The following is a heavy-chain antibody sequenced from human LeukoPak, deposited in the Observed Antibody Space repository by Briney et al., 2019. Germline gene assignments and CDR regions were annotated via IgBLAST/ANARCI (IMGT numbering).Heavy chain of an antibody. J-gene: IGHJ4*02. D-gene: IGHD6-13*01. CDR2: IYTSGST. CDR3: ARDVSSWLDS. V-gene: IGHV4-61*02. Sequence: PSQTLSLTCTVSGGSISSGSYYWSWIRQPAGKGLEWIGRIYTSGSTNYNPSLKSRVTISVDTSKNQFSLKLSSVTAADTAVYYCARDVSSWLDSWGQGTLVTVSS. CDR1: GGSISSGSYY.